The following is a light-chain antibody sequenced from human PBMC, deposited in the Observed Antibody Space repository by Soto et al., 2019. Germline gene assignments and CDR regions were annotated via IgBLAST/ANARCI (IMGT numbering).Light chain of an antibody. Sequence: DIQLTQSPSFLSASVGDRVTITCRASQDISSYLAWYQQRPGKVPRFLTHSASTLQSGVPSRFSVTGSGTTFNLTISSLQPEDMATYYCQPLNRFPRTFGQGTKVEV. CDR2: SAS. CDR3: QPLNRFPRT. CDR1: QDISSY. J-gene: IGKJ1*01. V-gene: IGKV1-9*01.